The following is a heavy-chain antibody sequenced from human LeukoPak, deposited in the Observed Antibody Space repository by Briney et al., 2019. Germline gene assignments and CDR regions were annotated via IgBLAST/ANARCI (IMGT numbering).Heavy chain of an antibody. CDR3: ARGGLRVMVYRLYYMDV. CDR1: GYTFSVYF. Sequence: ASVKVSCKASGYTFSVYFINWVRQAPGQGLEWMGIIYPSGGRTNYAQKFQGRVTMTRDTSISTAYMELTRLRSDDTAVYYCARGGLRVMVYRLYYMDVWGKGTTVTVSS. V-gene: IGHV1-2*02. CDR2: IYPSGGRT. J-gene: IGHJ6*03. D-gene: IGHD2-8*01.